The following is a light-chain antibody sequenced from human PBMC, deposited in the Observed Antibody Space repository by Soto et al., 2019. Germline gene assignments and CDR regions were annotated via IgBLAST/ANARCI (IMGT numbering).Light chain of an antibody. V-gene: IGKV3-20*01. Sequence: EIVLTQSPGTLSLSPGERATLSCRASQSVSSSYLAWYQQKPGQAPRLLIYGTSSRATCIPDRFSSSGSGTDFTLTINTLEPDYSAVYYCQHYGSSPLFTFGPGTKVDIK. CDR2: GTS. J-gene: IGKJ3*01. CDR3: QHYGSSPLFT. CDR1: QSVSSSY.